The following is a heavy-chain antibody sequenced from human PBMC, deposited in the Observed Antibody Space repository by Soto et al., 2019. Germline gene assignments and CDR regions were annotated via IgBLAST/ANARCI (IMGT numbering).Heavy chain of an antibody. CDR3: AREWELWGGNYYYYGMDV. Sequence: GGSLRLSCAASGFTFSSYSMNWVRQAPGKGLERVSSISSSSYIYYADSKKGRFTISRDNAKNSLYLQMNSLRAEDTAVFYFAREWELWGGNYYYYGMDVWGQGTTVTVSS. D-gene: IGHD1-26*01. J-gene: IGHJ6*02. CDR1: GFTFSSYS. V-gene: IGHV3-21*01. CDR2: ISSSSYI.